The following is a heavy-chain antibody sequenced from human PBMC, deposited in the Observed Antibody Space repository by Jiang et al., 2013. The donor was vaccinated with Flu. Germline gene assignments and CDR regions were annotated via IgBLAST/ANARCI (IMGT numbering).Heavy chain of an antibody. Sequence: SQTLSLTCVISGDSVFSNSAAWNWIRQSPSRGLEWLGRTYYRSKWNNDYAISVKSRISINPDTSKNQFSVQLISVTPEDTAVYYCARDSSTGGVYFDYWGPGNPGHRL. CDR2: TYYRSKWNN. CDR1: GDSVFSNSAA. CDR3: ARDSSTGGVYFDY. D-gene: IGHD2-2*01. J-gene: IGHJ4*02. V-gene: IGHV6-1*01.